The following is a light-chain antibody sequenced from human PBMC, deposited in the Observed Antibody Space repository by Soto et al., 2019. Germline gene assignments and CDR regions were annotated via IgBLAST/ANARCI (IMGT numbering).Light chain of an antibody. J-gene: IGLJ2*01. Sequence: QSALTQPASGSGSPGQSITIYCTGTSSDVGGYNYVSWYQQHPGKAPKLMIYDVSNRPSGVSNRFSGSKSGNTASLTISGLQAEDEADYYCSSYTSSSTYVVFGGGTKLTVL. V-gene: IGLV2-14*01. CDR2: DVS. CDR1: SSDVGGYNY. CDR3: SSYTSSSTYVV.